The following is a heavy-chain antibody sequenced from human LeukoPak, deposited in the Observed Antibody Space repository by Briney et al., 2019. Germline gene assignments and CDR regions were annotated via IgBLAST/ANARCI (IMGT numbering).Heavy chain of an antibody. V-gene: IGHV1-46*01. Sequence: AXVKVSCKASGYTFTNYYIHWVRQAPGQGLEWMGIINPSIGTTIYAQKFQGRITMTRDTSTSTVYMELSSLRSEDTAVYYCAKIEGASNGYFDYWGQGTLVTVSS. CDR3: AKIEGASNGYFDY. CDR1: GYTFTNYY. CDR2: INPSIGTT. D-gene: IGHD1-26*01. J-gene: IGHJ4*02.